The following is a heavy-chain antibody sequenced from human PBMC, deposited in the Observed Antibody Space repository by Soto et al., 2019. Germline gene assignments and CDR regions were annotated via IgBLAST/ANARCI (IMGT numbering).Heavy chain of an antibody. CDR1: GFTFSSYA. V-gene: IGHV3-23*01. J-gene: IGHJ6*02. Sequence: PXGSRRLSCAASGFTFSSYAMSWVRQAPGKGLDWVSAIIGSGGSTYYADSVKGRFTISRDNSKNTLYLQMNSLRAEDTAVYYCAKEPGYSYGSTYYYYGMDVWGQGPTVTVSS. CDR3: AKEPGYSYGSTYYYYGMDV. CDR2: IIGSGGST. D-gene: IGHD5-18*01.